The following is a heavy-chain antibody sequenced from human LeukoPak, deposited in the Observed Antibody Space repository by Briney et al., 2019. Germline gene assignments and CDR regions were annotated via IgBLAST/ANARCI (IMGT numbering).Heavy chain of an antibody. Sequence: ASVKVSCKSSGYTFTGYFMHWVRQAPGQGLEWMGWINPNIGATKYARKFQGRVTMTRDTSISTAYMELRSLRSDDTAIYHCAKNYYYDNTGYWGAFDIWGQGTMVTVSS. CDR3: AKNYYYDNTGYWGAFDI. J-gene: IGHJ3*02. V-gene: IGHV1-2*02. D-gene: IGHD3-22*01. CDR1: GYTFTGYF. CDR2: INPNIGAT.